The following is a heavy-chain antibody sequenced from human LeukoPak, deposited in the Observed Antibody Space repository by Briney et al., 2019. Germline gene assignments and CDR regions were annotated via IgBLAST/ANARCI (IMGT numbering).Heavy chain of an antibody. V-gene: IGHV3-53*01. CDR3: ARRAVATIRDDAFDI. CDR2: IYSGGKT. Sequence: PGGSLRLSCATSGFTVSSNYMSWVRQAPGKGLEWVSVIYSGGKTNYADSVKGRFTISRDNSKNTLYLQMNSLRAEDTAVYYCARRAVATIRDDAFDIWGQGTMVTVSS. D-gene: IGHD5-12*01. CDR1: GFTVSSNY. J-gene: IGHJ3*02.